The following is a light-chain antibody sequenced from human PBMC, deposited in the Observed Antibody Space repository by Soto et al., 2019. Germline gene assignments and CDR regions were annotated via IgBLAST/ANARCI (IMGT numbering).Light chain of an antibody. CDR2: GAS. J-gene: IGKJ2*01. CDR1: QSISSNY. V-gene: IGKV3-20*01. CDR3: QQYGSSPPYT. Sequence: EIVLTQSPGTLSLSPGERATLSCRASQSISSNYLAWYQQKPGQAPRLLIYGASSRATGSPDRFSGSGSGTDFTLTISRLEPEDFAVYYCQQYGSSPPYTFGQGTKLEIK.